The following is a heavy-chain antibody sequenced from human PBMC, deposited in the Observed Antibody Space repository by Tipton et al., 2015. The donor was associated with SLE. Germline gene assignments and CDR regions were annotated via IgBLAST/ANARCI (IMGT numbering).Heavy chain of an antibody. Sequence: LSLTCTVSGGSISSSSYYWGWIRQPPGKGLEWIGSIYYSGSTYYNPSLKSRVTISVDTSKNQFSLKLSSVTAADTAVYYCASIVGATTEYYYYGMDVWGQGTTVTVSS. J-gene: IGHJ6*02. D-gene: IGHD1-26*01. V-gene: IGHV4-39*01. CDR3: ASIVGATTEYYYYGMDV. CDR1: GGSISSSSYY. CDR2: IYYSGST.